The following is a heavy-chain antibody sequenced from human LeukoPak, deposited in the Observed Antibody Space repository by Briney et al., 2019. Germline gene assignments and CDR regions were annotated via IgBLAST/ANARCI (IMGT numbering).Heavy chain of an antibody. Sequence: GGSLRLSCAASGFTFSSYSMNWVRQAPGKGLEWVSVIYSGGSTYYADSVKGRFTISRHNSKNTLYLQMNSLRAEDTAVYYCARDRGQLLFSRWGQGTLVTVSS. CDR2: IYSGGST. D-gene: IGHD2-2*01. CDR1: GFTFSSYS. V-gene: IGHV3-53*04. J-gene: IGHJ4*02. CDR3: ARDRGQLLFSR.